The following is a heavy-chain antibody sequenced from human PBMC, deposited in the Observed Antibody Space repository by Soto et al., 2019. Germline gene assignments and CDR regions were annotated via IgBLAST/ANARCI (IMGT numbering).Heavy chain of an antibody. V-gene: IGHV3-9*01. CDR1: GYSFDDNA. Sequence: EVQLVESGGGLVQPGRSLRLSCEASGYSFDDNAMHWVRQAPGKGLEWVSGISWNSGSIGYADSVKGRFTISRDNAKNSLYLQMNSLRAENTPLYYCVKDRKRTYYYYGMDVWGQGTTVTVSS. CDR3: VKDRKRTYYYYGMDV. J-gene: IGHJ6*02. CDR2: ISWNSGSI.